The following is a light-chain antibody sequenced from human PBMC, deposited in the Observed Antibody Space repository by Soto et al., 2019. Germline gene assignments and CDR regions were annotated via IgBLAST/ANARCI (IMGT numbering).Light chain of an antibody. CDR2: DVD. CDR1: SSDVGGYNY. V-gene: IGLV2-11*01. Sequence: ALTQPRSVSGSPGQSVTISCTGTSSDVGGYNYVSWYQHHPGKAPKLMIYDVDKRPSGVAGRFSGSKSGNTASLTISGLQAEDEADYYCCSYAGSYPFVFGTGTKVTVL. CDR3: CSYAGSYPFV. J-gene: IGLJ1*01.